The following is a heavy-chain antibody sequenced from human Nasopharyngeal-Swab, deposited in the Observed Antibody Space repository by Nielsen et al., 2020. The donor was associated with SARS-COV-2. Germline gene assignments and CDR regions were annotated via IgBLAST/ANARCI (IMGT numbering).Heavy chain of an antibody. CDR1: GYTFTGYY. CDR3: ARDTGGSPNYFDP. Sequence: ASVKVSCKASGYTFTGYYMHWVRQAPGQGLEWMGRINPNSGGTNYAQKFQGRVTMTRDTSISTPYMELSRLRSDDTAVYYCARDTGGSPNYFDPWGQGTLVTVSS. J-gene: IGHJ5*02. D-gene: IGHD1-7*01. V-gene: IGHV1-2*06. CDR2: INPNSGGT.